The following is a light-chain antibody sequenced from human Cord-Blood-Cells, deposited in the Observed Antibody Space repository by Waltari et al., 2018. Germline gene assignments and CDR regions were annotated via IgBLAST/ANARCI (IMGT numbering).Light chain of an antibody. V-gene: IGLV1-47*01. CDR3: AAWDDSLSGYV. CDR2: RNN. CDR1: SSTLGRNY. Sequence: QSVLPQPPSASRTPGQRGTISCSRSSSTLGRNYVHWYQQLLGTAPKLLNYRNNQRPSGVPDRFSGSKSGTSASLAIGGLRSEDEADYYCAAWDDSLSGYVFGTGTKVTVL. J-gene: IGLJ1*01.